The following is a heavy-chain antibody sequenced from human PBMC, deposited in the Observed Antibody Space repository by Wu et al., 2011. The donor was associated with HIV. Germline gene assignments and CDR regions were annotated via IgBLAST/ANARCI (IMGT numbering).Heavy chain of an antibody. V-gene: IGHV1-69*14. Sequence: QVHLVQSGAEVKTPGSSVKVSCKASGDSLTKYAFSWVRQAPGQGLEWMGGIIPNSGTTNYARKFQGRVTVSADRSTTTVHMELRSLRSEDTAVYYCARDGNYYDSSGPSLDYWGQGTLVTVSS. CDR2: IIPNSGTT. D-gene: IGHD3-22*01. CDR3: ARDGNYYDSSGPSLDY. CDR1: GDSLTKYA. J-gene: IGHJ4*02.